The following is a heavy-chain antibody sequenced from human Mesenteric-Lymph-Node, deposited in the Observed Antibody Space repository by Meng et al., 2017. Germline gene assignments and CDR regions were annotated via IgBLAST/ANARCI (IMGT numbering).Heavy chain of an antibody. CDR2: INPSGGST. CDR3: ARDILASDWFDP. D-gene: IGHD2-21*01. CDR1: GYTFTSYY. Sequence: QGQLWQSGAEVRKPGASLKVSCNASGYTFTSYYMHWLRQAPGQGLECMGIINPSGGSTSYAQKFQGRVTMTRDTSTSTVYMGLSSLRSEETAVYYCARDILASDWFDPWGQGTLVTVSS. J-gene: IGHJ5*02. V-gene: IGHV1-46*01.